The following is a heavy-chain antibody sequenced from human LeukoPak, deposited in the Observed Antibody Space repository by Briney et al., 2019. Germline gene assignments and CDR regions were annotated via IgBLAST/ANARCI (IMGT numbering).Heavy chain of an antibody. V-gene: IGHV4-39*01. D-gene: IGHD3-3*01. CDR2: IYYSGST. CDR3: AGGPYVLRFLEWLSTIATSGSYFDY. J-gene: IGHJ4*02. Sequence: PSETLSLTCTVSGGSISSSSYYWGWIRQPPGKGLEWIGSIYYSGSTYYNPSLKSRVTISVDTSKNQFSLKLSSVTAADTAVYYCAGGPYVLRFLEWLSTIATSGSYFDYWGQGTLVTVSS. CDR1: GGSISSSSYY.